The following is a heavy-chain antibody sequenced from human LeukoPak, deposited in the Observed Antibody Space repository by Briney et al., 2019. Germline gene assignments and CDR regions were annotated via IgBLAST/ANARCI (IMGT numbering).Heavy chain of an antibody. D-gene: IGHD1-7*01. Sequence: SETLSFTCAVYGGSFSNYYWSRIRQPPGKGLEWIGEINDSGRINYNPSLMSRVTVSVDTSKNQFSLRLTSVTATDTAVYYCARRWNYGRNYYIDVWGNAARVSVSS. CDR2: INDSGRI. CDR3: ARRWNYGRNYYIDV. J-gene: IGHJ6*03. V-gene: IGHV4-34*01. CDR1: GGSFSNYY.